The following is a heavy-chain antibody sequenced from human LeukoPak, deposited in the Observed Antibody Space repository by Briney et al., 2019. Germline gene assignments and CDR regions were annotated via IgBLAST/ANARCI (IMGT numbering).Heavy chain of an antibody. Sequence: GGSLRLSGPPPGFTFSTYWMTWSGKPPGKGLKWVAIINQDGSRKYYVDSVKGRFTISRDNAKNSLYLQMDSLRVEDTAVYHCAKDVAWGRMDLWGQGTLATVSS. V-gene: IGHV3-7*01. CDR3: AKDVAWGRMDL. CDR2: INQDGSRK. CDR1: GFTFSTYW. D-gene: IGHD3/OR15-3a*01. J-gene: IGHJ4*02.